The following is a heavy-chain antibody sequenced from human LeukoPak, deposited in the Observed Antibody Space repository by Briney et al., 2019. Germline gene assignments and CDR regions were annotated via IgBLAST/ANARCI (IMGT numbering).Heavy chain of an antibody. CDR3: ARVYSGSYCADY. J-gene: IGHJ4*02. CDR2: ISSSSTYI. D-gene: IGHD1-26*01. Sequence: GSLGLSCAASGFTFSSYSMNWVRQAPGKGLEWVASISSSSTYIYYADSVKGRFTISRDNAKNSLYLQMNSLRAEDMAVYYCARVYSGSYCADYWGQGTLVTVSS. CDR1: GFTFSSYS. V-gene: IGHV3-21*01.